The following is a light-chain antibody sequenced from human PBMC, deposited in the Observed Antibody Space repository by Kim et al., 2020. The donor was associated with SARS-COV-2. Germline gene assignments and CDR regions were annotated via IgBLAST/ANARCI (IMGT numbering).Light chain of an antibody. V-gene: IGLV1-51*01. CDR1: S. CDR3: GTWDTSLRIGV. J-gene: IGLJ2*01. CDR2: ANN. Sequence: SVARYQHHPRTAPKLLIYANNKRPSGIPDRFSGSKSGTSAPLAITGLQTGDEADYYCGTWDTSLRIGVFGGGTQLTVL.